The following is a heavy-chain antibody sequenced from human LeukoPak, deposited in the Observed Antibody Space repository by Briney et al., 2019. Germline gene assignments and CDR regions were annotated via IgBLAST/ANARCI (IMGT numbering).Heavy chain of an antibody. CDR3: ARSLTTLTHEGY. D-gene: IGHD1-1*01. V-gene: IGHV3-21*01. Sequence: TGGSLRLSCAASGFTFSSYMMNWVRQAPGKGLEWVSSINSGSTYTYYTESVKGRFTVSRDNAKNSLFLQMNSLRAEDTAIYYCARSLTTLTHEGYWGQGTLVTVSS. J-gene: IGHJ4*02. CDR2: INSGSTYT. CDR1: GFTFSSYM.